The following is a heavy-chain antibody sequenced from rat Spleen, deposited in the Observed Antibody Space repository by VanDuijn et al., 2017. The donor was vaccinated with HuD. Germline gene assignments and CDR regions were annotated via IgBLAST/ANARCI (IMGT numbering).Heavy chain of an antibody. D-gene: IGHD2-2*01. CDR1: GFTFSTFP. CDR2: ISYGDSSGHSGT. CDR3: ARAGYLRDWYFDF. V-gene: IGHV5-29*01. Sequence: EVQLVESGGGLVQPGRSLKLSCTASGFTFSTFPMVWVRQAPTTGLEWVATISYGDSSGHSGTYYRDSVKGRFTISRDNTKNTLYLQMDNLRSEDTATYYCARAGYLRDWYFDFWGPGTMVTVSS. J-gene: IGHJ1*01.